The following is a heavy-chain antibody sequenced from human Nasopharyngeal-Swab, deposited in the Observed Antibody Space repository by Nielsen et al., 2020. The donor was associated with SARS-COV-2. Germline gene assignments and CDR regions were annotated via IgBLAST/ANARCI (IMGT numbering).Heavy chain of an antibody. V-gene: IGHV1-8*01. J-gene: IGHJ6*02. D-gene: IGHD2-15*01. Sequence: ASVQVSCKASGYTFTSYDINWVRQATAQGLEWMGWMNPNSGNTGYAQKFQGRVTMTRNTSISTAYMELSSLRSEDTAVYYCARDRVVVVAATYGMDVWGQGTTVTVSS. CDR1: GYTFTSYD. CDR3: ARDRVVVVAATYGMDV. CDR2: MNPNSGNT.